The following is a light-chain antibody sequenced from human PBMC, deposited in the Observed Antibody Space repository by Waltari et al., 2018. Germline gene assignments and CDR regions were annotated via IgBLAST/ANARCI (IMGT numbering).Light chain of an antibody. CDR1: QSITTS. CDR3: QQYKSYKT. V-gene: IGKV1-5*03. CDR2: GES. Sequence: DIQMTQSPSTLSASVGDTVIISCRASQSITTSLAWYQQKPGKAPDVLIYGESNLKSGVPSRFSGSGSGTEFTLTISSLQPDDFATYYCQQYKSYKTFGQGTRVEIK. J-gene: IGKJ1*01.